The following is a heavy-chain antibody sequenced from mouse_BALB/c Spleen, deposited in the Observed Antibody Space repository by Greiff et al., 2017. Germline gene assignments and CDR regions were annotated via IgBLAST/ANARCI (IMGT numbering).Heavy chain of an antibody. CDR1: GFTFSDYY. CDR2: ISDGGSYT. CDR3: AREGVSGSMDY. J-gene: IGHJ4*01. Sequence: EVMLVESGGGLVKPGGSLKLSCAASGFTFSDYYMYWVRQTPEKRLEWVATISDGGSYTYYPDSVKGRFTISRDNAKNNLYLQMSSLKSEDTAMYYCAREGVSGSMDYWGQGTSVTVSS. V-gene: IGHV5-4*02.